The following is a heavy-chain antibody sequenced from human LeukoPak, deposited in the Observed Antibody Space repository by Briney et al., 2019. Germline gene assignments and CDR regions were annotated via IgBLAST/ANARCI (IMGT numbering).Heavy chain of an antibody. V-gene: IGHV3-53*01. J-gene: IGHJ4*02. CDR3: ARVRGITMVRGVINPYYFDD. D-gene: IGHD3-10*01. CDR2: IYSGGST. Sequence: GGSLRLSCAASGFTVSSNYMSWVRQAPGKGLEWVSVIYSGGSTYYADSVKGRFTISRDNSKNTLYLQMNSLRAEDTAVYYCARVRGITMVRGVINPYYFDDWGQGTLVTVSS. CDR1: GFTVSSNY.